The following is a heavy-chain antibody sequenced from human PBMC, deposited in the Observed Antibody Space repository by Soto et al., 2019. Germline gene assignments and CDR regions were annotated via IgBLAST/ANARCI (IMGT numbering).Heavy chain of an antibody. Sequence: GASVKVSCKASGGTFSSYAISCVRQAPGQGLEWMGGIIPIFGTANYAQKFQGRVTITADESTSTAYMELSSLRSEDTAVYYCARAIFPRIAVAAYWGQGTLVTVSS. CDR3: ARAIFPRIAVAAY. CDR2: IIPIFGTA. J-gene: IGHJ4*02. V-gene: IGHV1-69*13. D-gene: IGHD6-19*01. CDR1: GGTFSSYA.